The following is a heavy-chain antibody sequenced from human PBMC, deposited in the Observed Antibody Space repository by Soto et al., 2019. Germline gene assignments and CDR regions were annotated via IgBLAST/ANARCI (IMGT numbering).Heavy chain of an antibody. CDR3: YRVDPSAKSPDY. CDR2: PRNRVNNLST. J-gene: IGHJ4*02. CDR1: AISEFTFSDQY. V-gene: IGHV3-72*01. D-gene: IGHD2-15*01. Sequence: PGGSLRLSCTVSAISEFTFSDQYMDWVRQAPGKGLEWVGRPRNRVNNLSTAYAASAQGRFTISRDESKNTVYLQMNSLKTDESAVDYCYRVDPSAKSPDYWGQGTLVTVSS.